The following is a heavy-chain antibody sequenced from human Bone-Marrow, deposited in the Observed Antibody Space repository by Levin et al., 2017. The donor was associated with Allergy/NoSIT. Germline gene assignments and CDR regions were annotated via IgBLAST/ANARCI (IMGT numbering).Heavy chain of an antibody. D-gene: IGHD1-7*01. Sequence: SLLLSFSPSGFTVSRNYMSWVRQAPGPFLSFFSLLSLFFSPPSSDSVKGRFTISRDNSKNTLYLQMNSLRVDDTAVYYCARDGPGTATGTPWGQGTLVTVSS. J-gene: IGHJ4*02. CDR1: GFTVSRNY. V-gene: IGHV3-66*01. CDR3: ARDGPGTATGTP. CDR2: LSLFFSP.